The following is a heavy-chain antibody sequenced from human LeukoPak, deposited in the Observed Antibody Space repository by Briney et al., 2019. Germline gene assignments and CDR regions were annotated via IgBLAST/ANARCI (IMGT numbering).Heavy chain of an antibody. CDR1: GYSISSGYY. D-gene: IGHD3-3*01. J-gene: IGHJ3*02. CDR3: ARGGGFLESLYADAFDI. CDR2: FYHSGGP. V-gene: IGHV4-38-2*02. Sequence: PSEILSLTCNVSGYSISSGYYWAWIRQPPGKGLEWIGNFYHSGGPYYTPSLKSRVTISVDTSRNQFSLILSSVTAADTAVYYCARGGGFLESLYADAFDIWGQGAMVTVSS.